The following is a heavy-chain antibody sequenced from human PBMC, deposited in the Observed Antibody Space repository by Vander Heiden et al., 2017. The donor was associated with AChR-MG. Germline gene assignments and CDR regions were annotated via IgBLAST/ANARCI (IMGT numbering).Heavy chain of an antibody. Sequence: QVQLVQSGAEVKKPGASVKVSCKASGYTFTSYDINWVRQATGQGLEWMGWMNPNSGNTGYAQKFQGRVTMTRNTSISTAYMELSSLRSEDTAVYYCARSIRVAGPAGADYWGQGTLVTVTS. V-gene: IGHV1-8*01. CDR1: GYTFTSYD. J-gene: IGHJ4*02. D-gene: IGHD6-19*01. CDR2: MNPNSGNT. CDR3: ARSIRVAGPAGADY.